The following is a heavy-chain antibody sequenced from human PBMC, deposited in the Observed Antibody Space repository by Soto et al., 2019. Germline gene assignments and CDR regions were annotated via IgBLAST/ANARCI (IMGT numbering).Heavy chain of an antibody. CDR1: VFNFGVFG. CDR2: LSYEGSEE. D-gene: IGHD6-19*01. CDR3: ALTRRSSLLEVAGPGFEY. J-gene: IGHJ4*02. Sequence: WSLRLSCAASVFNFGVFGMHWVRQAPGKGLEWLSVLSYEGSEEYYADSVRGRFTISRDNSKNTLFLQMDSLRVDDTGVYYCALTRRSSLLEVAGPGFEYWGQGTLVTVSS. V-gene: IGHV3-30*03.